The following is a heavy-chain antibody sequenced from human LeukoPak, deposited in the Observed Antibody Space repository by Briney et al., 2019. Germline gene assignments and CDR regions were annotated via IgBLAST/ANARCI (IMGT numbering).Heavy chain of an antibody. CDR2: MNPNSGNT. J-gene: IGHJ4*02. V-gene: IGHV1-8*03. CDR1: GYTFTSYD. Sequence: ASVRVSCKASGYTFTSYDINWVRQATGQGLEWMGWMNPNSGNTGYAQKFQGRVTITRNTSISTAYMELSSLRSEDTAVYYCARASYSGYDSDSGYWGQGTLVTVSS. CDR3: ARASYSGYDSDSGY. D-gene: IGHD5-12*01.